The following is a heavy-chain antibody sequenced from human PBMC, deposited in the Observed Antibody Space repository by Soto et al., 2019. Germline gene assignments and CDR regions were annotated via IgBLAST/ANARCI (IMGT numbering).Heavy chain of an antibody. CDR1: GGSISSSSYY. V-gene: IGHV4-39*01. Sequence: SETLSLTCTVSGGSISSSSYYWGWIRQPPGKGLEWIGSIYYSGSTYYNPSLKSRVTISVDTSKNQFSLKLSSVTAADTAVYYCARQWSGYGQGFDYWGQGTLVTVSS. CDR3: ARQWSGYGQGFDY. J-gene: IGHJ4*02. CDR2: IYYSGST. D-gene: IGHD5-12*01.